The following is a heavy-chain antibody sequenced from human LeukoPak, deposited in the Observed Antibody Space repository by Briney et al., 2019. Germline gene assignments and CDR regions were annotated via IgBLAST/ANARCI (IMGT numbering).Heavy chain of an antibody. J-gene: IGHJ4*02. CDR1: GFAVSTNY. Sequence: GGSLRLSCAASGFAVSTNYMTWVRQAPGKGLEWVSFIYSDGTTKCADSVKGRFTISRDNSRNTLYLQMNSLGAEDTAIYYCAGYYGGKFDYWGQGTLVTVSS. CDR3: AGYYGGKFDY. D-gene: IGHD4-23*01. V-gene: IGHV3-66*02. CDR2: IYSDGTT.